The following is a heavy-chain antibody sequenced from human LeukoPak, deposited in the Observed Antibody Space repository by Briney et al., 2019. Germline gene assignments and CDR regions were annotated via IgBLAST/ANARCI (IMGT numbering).Heavy chain of an antibody. J-gene: IGHJ2*01. Sequence: ASVKVSCKASGGTFSSYAISWVRQAPGQGLEWMGIINPSGGSTSYAQKFQGRVTMTRDTSTSTVYMELSSLRSEDTAVYYCARSRIVVVKWYFDLWGRGTLVTVSS. V-gene: IGHV1-46*01. D-gene: IGHD3-22*01. CDR2: INPSGGST. CDR3: ARSRIVVVKWYFDL. CDR1: GGTFSSYA.